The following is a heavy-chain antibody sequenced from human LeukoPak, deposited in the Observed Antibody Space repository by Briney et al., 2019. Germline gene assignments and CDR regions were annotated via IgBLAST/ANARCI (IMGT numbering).Heavy chain of an antibody. V-gene: IGHV4-34*01. CDR1: GGSFSGYY. D-gene: IGHD6-13*01. CDR2: INHSGST. J-gene: IGHJ1*01. CDR3: ARVIAAARGGYFQH. Sequence: PSVTLSLTCAVYGGSFSGYYWSWIRQPPGKGLEWIGEINHSGSTNYNPSLKSRVTISVDTSKNQFSLKLSSVTAADTAVYYCARVIAAARGGYFQHWGQGTLVTVSS.